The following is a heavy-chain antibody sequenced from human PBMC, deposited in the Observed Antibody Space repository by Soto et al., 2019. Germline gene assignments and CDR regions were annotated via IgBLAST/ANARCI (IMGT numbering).Heavy chain of an antibody. V-gene: IGHV1-46*01. D-gene: IGHD3-22*01. CDR1: GYTFTSYY. Sequence: ASVKVSCKASGYTFTSYYMHWVRQAPGQGLEWMGIINPSGGSTSYAQKFQGRVIMTRDTSTSTVYMELSSLRSEDTAVYYCARHFLTYYYDSSEPYDAFDIWGQGTMVTVSS. J-gene: IGHJ3*02. CDR2: INPSGGST. CDR3: ARHFLTYYYDSSEPYDAFDI.